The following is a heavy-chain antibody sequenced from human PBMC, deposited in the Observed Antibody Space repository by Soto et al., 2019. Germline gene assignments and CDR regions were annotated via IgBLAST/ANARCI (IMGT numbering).Heavy chain of an antibody. CDR3: ARESYDILTGPQNWFDP. Sequence: PSETLSLTCTVSGGSISSSSYYCGWIRQPPGKGLEWIGSIYYSGSTYYNPSLKSRVTISVDTSKTQFSLKLSSVTAADTAVYYCARESYDILTGPQNWFDPWGQGTLVTVSS. CDR1: GGSISSSSYY. J-gene: IGHJ5*02. CDR2: IYYSGST. V-gene: IGHV4-39*07. D-gene: IGHD3-9*01.